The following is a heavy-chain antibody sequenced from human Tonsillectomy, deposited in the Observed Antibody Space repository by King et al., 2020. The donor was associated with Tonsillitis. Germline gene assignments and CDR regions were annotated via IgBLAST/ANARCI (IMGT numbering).Heavy chain of an antibody. J-gene: IGHJ4*02. CDR2: IQLKSDGGTI. Sequence: VQLVESGGGLVQPGGSLRLSCAASGFTFSNAWMSWVRQAPGKGLEWVGRIQLKSDGGTIYYAAPVKGRFTISRDDSKRTLYLQMNNLEVEDTAVYYCVTGLGWTNGDSWGQGTLVTVAS. CDR3: VTGLGWTNGDS. V-gene: IGHV3-15*01. D-gene: IGHD6-19*01. CDR1: GFTFSNAW.